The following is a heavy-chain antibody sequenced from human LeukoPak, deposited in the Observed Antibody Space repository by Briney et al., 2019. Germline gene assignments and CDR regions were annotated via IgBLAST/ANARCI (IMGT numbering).Heavy chain of an antibody. D-gene: IGHD6-19*01. CDR2: ISHSGST. V-gene: IGHV4-34*01. J-gene: IGHJ4*02. Sequence: SETLSLTCAVYGGSFSGYYWSWIRQPPGKGLEWIGEISHSGSTNYNPSLKSRVTISVDTSKNQFSLKLSSVTAADTAVYYCARDIAVAGTNYWGQGTLVTVSS. CDR1: GGSFSGYY. CDR3: ARDIAVAGTNY.